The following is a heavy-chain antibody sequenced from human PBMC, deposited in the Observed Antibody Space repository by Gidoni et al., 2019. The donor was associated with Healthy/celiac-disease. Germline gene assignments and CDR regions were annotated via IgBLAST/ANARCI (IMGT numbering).Heavy chain of an antibody. J-gene: IGHJ4*02. Sequence: FTISRDNSKNTLYLQMNSLRAEDTAVYYCAKDPHLYGSGSDFDYWGQGTLVTVSS. D-gene: IGHD3-10*01. V-gene: IGHV3-23*01. CDR3: AKDPHLYGSGSDFDY.